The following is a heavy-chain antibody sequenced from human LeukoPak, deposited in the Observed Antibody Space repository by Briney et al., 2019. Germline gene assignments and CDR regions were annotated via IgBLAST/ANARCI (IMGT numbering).Heavy chain of an antibody. J-gene: IGHJ5*02. V-gene: IGHV1-69*05. CDR2: IIPIFGTA. CDR3: ARDRTGTTSRRWFDP. D-gene: IGHD1-1*01. CDR1: GGTFSSYA. Sequence: SVKVSCKAPGGTFSSYAISWVRQAPGQGLEWMGRIIPIFGTANYAQKFQSRVTITTDESTSTAYMELSSLRSEDTAVYYCARDRTGTTSRRWFDPWGQGTLVTVSS.